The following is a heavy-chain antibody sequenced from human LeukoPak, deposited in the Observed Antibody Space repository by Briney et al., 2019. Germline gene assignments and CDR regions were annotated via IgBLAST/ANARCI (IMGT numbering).Heavy chain of an antibody. CDR2: INHSGST. CDR3: ARGDVIVHYFDY. J-gene: IGHJ4*02. V-gene: IGHV4-34*01. CDR1: GGSFSGYY. D-gene: IGHD3-22*01. Sequence: SETLSLTCAVYGGSFSGYYWSWIRQPPGKGLEWIGEINHSGSTYYNPSLKSRVTISVDRSKNQFSLKLTSVTAADTAVYYCARGDVIVHYFDYWGQGTLVTVSS.